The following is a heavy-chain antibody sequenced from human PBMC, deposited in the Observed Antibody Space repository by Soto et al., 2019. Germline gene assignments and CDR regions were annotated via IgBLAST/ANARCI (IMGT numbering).Heavy chain of an antibody. J-gene: IGHJ1*01. V-gene: IGHV3-48*03. CDR3: ARVGDYYDSSGSSGDFQH. Sequence: GGSLRLSCAASGFTFSSYEVNWVRQAPGKGLEWVSYISSSGSTIYYADSVKGRFTISRDNAKNSLYLQMNSLRAEDTAVYYCARVGDYYDSSGSSGDFQHWGQGTLVTVSS. D-gene: IGHD3-22*01. CDR2: ISSSGSTI. CDR1: GFTFSSYE.